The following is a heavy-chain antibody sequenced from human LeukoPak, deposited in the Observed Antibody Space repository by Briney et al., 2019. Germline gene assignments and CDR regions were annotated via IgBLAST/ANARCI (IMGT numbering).Heavy chain of an antibody. CDR2: FDPEDGET. V-gene: IGHV1-24*01. CDR3: ATSIAVAGVYYYYGMDV. D-gene: IGHD6-19*01. CDR1: GYTFTGYY. Sequence: ASVKVSCKASGYTFTGYYMHWVRQAPGKGLEWMGGFDPEDGETIYAQKFQGRVTMTEDTSTDTAYMELSSLRSEDTAVYYCATSIAVAGVYYYYGMDVWGQGTTVTVTS. J-gene: IGHJ6*02.